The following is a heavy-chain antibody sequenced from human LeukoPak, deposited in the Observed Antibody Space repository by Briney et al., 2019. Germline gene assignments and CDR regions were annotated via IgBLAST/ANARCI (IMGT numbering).Heavy chain of an antibody. CDR3: TRDRRDGYNYVDI. V-gene: IGHV4-59*11. Sequence: SETLSLTCTVSGGSISSHYWSWIRQPPGKGLEWIAFISFSGSTDYNPSLKSRVTISVDTSKNQFSLKLSSVTAEDTAVYYCTRDRRDGYNYVDIWGQGTLVTVSS. CDR1: GGSISSHY. D-gene: IGHD5-24*01. J-gene: IGHJ4*02. CDR2: ISFSGST.